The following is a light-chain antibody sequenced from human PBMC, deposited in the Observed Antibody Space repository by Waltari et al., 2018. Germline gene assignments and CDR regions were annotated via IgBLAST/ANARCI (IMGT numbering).Light chain of an antibody. J-gene: IGKJ2*01. CDR1: QTVRSY. V-gene: IGKV3-11*01. CDR2: DAS. Sequence: EIVLTQSPATLSLSPVERATLSCRASQTVRSYLAWYQQEPGQAPRLLIFDASSRAPGIPAKFSGSGSGTDFTLTVSNLEPEDFAVYYCQQRSNWPYTFGQGTRVEIK. CDR3: QQRSNWPYT.